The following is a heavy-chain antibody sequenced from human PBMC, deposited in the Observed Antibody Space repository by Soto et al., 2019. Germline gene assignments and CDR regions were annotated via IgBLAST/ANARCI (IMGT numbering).Heavy chain of an antibody. CDR2: ISYDGSNK. Sequence: GSLRLSCAASGFTFSSYGMHWVRQAPGKGLEWVAVISYDGSNKYYADSVKGRFTISRDNSKNTLYLQMNSLRAEDTAVYYCAKGASYYYGSGSPLHYFDYWGQGTLVTVSS. CDR3: AKGASYYYGSGSPLHYFDY. D-gene: IGHD3-10*01. CDR1: GFTFSSYG. J-gene: IGHJ4*02. V-gene: IGHV3-30*18.